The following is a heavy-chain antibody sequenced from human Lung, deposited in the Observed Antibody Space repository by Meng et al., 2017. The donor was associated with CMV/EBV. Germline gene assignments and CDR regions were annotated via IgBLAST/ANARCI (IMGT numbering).Heavy chain of an antibody. CDR3: ASRQRSYGSPHLVH. Sequence: VYGGSFSGYYWSWIRQPPGKGLEWIGEINHSGSTNYNPSLKSRVTISVDTSKNQFSLKLSSVTAADTAVYYCASRQRSYGSPHLVHWGQGTLVTVSS. CDR1: GGSFSGYY. J-gene: IGHJ4*02. CDR2: INHSGST. D-gene: IGHD5-18*01. V-gene: IGHV4-34*01.